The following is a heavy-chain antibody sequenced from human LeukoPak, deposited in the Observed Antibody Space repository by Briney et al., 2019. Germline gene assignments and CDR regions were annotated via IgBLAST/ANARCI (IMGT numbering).Heavy chain of an antibody. CDR3: ARLDSGSYEAYLDY. Sequence: ASVKVSCKASGYTFTGYYMHWVRQAPGQGLEWMGWINPNSGGTNYAQKFQGRVTMTRDTSISTAYMELSRLRSDDTAVYYCARLDSGSYEAYLDYWGQGTLVTVSS. CDR1: GYTFTGYY. J-gene: IGHJ4*02. CDR2: INPNSGGT. V-gene: IGHV1-2*02. D-gene: IGHD1-26*01.